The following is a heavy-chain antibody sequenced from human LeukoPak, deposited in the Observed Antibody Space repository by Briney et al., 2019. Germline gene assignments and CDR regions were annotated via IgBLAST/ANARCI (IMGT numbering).Heavy chain of an antibody. CDR1: GGSINSSSYY. J-gene: IGHJ4*02. CDR3: ATLGFSSGYYYYFDH. CDR2: IYYSGST. Sequence: SETLSLTCTVSGGSINSSSYYWGWIRQPPGKGLEWIGSIYYSGSTYYNPSLKSRVTISVDTSKNQFSLKLNSVTAADTAVYYCATLGFSSGYYYYFDHWGQGTLVTVSS. D-gene: IGHD3-22*01. V-gene: IGHV4-39*07.